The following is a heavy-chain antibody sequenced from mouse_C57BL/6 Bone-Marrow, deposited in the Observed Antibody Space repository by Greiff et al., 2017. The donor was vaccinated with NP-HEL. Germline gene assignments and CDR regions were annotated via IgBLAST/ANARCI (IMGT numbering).Heavy chain of an antibody. Sequence: DVMLVESGEGLVKPGGSLKLSCAASGFTFSSYAMSWVRQTPEKRLEWVAYISSGGDYIYYADTVKGRFTISRDNARNTLYLQMSSLKSEDTAMYYCTRDLLYPLYAMDYWGQGTSVTVSS. J-gene: IGHJ4*01. CDR3: TRDLLYPLYAMDY. CDR1: GFTFSSYA. CDR2: ISSGGDYI. D-gene: IGHD2-1*01. V-gene: IGHV5-9-1*02.